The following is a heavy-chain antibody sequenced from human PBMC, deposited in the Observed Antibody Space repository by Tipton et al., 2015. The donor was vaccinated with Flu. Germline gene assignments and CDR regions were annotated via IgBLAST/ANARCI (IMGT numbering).Heavy chain of an antibody. CDR3: ARDGFITMIVVVTPGAFEI. V-gene: IGHV4-39*07. CDR1: GGSISSSSYY. D-gene: IGHD3-22*01. Sequence: TLSLTCTVSGGSISSSSYYWGWIRQPPGKGLEWVGSIYYSGNTYYNPSLKSRVTISVDTSKNQFSLKLSSVTAADTAVYYCARDGFITMIVVVTPGAFEIWGQGTMVTVS. CDR2: IYYSGNT. J-gene: IGHJ3*02.